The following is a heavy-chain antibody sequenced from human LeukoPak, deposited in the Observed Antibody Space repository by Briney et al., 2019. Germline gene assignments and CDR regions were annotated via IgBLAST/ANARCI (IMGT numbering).Heavy chain of an antibody. J-gene: IGHJ4*02. CDR1: GFTFSSYE. Sequence: PGGSLRLSCAASGFTFSSYEMNWVRQVPGKGLEWVSYISGSGSTMYYADSVKGRFTISRDNAKNSLYLQMNSLTAEDTAVYYCARDYYDNSGRFDYWGQGTLVTVSS. D-gene: IGHD3-22*01. CDR2: ISGSGSTM. CDR3: ARDYYDNSGRFDY. V-gene: IGHV3-48*03.